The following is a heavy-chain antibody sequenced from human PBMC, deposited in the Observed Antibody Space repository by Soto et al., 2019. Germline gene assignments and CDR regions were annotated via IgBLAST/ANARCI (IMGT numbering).Heavy chain of an antibody. CDR1: GFTFSTYA. V-gene: IGHV3-23*01. CDR2: ISGDTTST. J-gene: IGHJ4*02. D-gene: IGHD6-13*01. CDR3: AKGSAAGAKYFFDH. Sequence: PGGSLRLSCVASGFTFSTYAMAWVRQVPGEGLEWVSAISGDTTSTYYADSVKGRFTISRDNSKTTLFLQMNSLRAEDTAVYYCAKGSAAGAKYFFDHWGQGTLVTVAS.